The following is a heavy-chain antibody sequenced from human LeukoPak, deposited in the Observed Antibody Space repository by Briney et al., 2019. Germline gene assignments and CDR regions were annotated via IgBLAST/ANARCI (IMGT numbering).Heavy chain of an antibody. V-gene: IGHV4-4*07. Sequence: SETLSLTCTVSGGSISSYYWTWIRQPAGKGLEWIGRFYTGGSTNYNPSLESRVTMSVDTSKNQFSLKLRSVTAADTAVYYCARGASATMIVVVITKGFDYWGQGTLVTVSS. J-gene: IGHJ4*02. D-gene: IGHD3-22*01. CDR1: GGSISSYY. CDR2: FYTGGST. CDR3: ARGASATMIVVVITKGFDY.